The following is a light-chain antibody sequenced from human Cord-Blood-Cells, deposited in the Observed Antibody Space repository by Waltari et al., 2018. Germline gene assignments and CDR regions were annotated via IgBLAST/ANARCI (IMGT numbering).Light chain of an antibody. CDR3: SSYTSSSTLV. CDR2: DVS. CDR1: SSDVGGYNY. V-gene: IGLV2-14*03. Sequence: QSALTQPASVSGSPGQSITISCTGTSSDVGGYNYVPWYQQHPGKAPKLMIYDVSNRPSGVSNRFPGSKSGNTASLTISALQAEDEADYYCSSYTSSSTLVFGGGTKLTVL. J-gene: IGLJ3*02.